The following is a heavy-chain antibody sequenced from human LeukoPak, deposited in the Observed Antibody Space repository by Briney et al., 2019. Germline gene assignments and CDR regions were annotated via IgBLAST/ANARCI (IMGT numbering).Heavy chain of an antibody. J-gene: IGHJ5*02. CDR3: AKPIVATNLDWFDP. CDR2: ISHSGGST. CDR1: GFTFGSYA. V-gene: IGHV3-23*01. D-gene: IGHD1-26*01. Sequence: GGSLRLSCAASGFTFGSYAMNWVRQAPGKGLEWVSTISHSGGSTYYADSVKGRFTISRDNSKNTLYLQMSSLRAEDTAVYYCAKPIVATNLDWFDPWGQGTLVTVSS.